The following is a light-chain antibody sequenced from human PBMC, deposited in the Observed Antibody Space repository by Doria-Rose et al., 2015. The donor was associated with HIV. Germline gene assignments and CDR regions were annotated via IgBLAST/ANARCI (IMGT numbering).Light chain of an antibody. Sequence: EIVLTQSPGTLSLSPGERATLSCRASQSVSANYLAWYQQRPGQSPRLLIYGASSRATDIPDRFSGSGSGTDFTLTISRLEPEDFAVYYCHQYVSSRTFGQGTKVEIK. CDR1: QSVSANY. V-gene: IGKV3-20*01. CDR3: HQYVSSRT. J-gene: IGKJ1*01. CDR2: GAS.